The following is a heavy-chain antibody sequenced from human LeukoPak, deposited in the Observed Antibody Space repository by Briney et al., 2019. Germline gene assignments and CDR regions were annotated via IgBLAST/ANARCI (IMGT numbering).Heavy chain of an antibody. CDR3: AREVRNWNAPSWFDP. CDR2: ISSSSSYI. D-gene: IGHD1-1*01. V-gene: IGHV3-21*04. J-gene: IGHJ5*02. CDR1: GFTFSDYY. Sequence: PGGSLRLSCAASGFTFSDYYMNWVRQAPGKGLEWVSSISSSSSYIYYADSVKGRFTISRDNAKNSLYLQMNSLRAEDTAVYYCAREVRNWNAPSWFDPRGQGTLVTVSS.